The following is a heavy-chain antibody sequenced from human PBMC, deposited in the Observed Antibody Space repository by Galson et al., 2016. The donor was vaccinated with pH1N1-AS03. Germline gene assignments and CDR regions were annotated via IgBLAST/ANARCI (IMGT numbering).Heavy chain of an antibody. Sequence: SLRLSCATSGFTFSSYGMTWVRQAPGKGLEWVSSIIVTGGSTYYADSVKGRFTISRDHSKNTLYLQMSSLRAEDPAVYYCAKDRSSWPPGWASVDSWGRGTLVTVSS. CDR2: IIVTGGST. D-gene: IGHD6-13*01. V-gene: IGHV3-23*01. J-gene: IGHJ4*02. CDR1: GFTFSSYG. CDR3: AKDRSSWPPGWASVDS.